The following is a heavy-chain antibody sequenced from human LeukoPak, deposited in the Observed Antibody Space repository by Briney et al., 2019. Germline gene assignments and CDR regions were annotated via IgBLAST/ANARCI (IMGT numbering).Heavy chain of an antibody. CDR3: ARDPRIEMPKDY. D-gene: IGHD5-24*01. V-gene: IGHV3-30*04. CDR2: ISYDGSNK. Sequence: PGGSLRLSCAASGFTFSSYAMHWVRQAPGKGLEWVAVISYDGSNKYYADSVKGRFTISRDNSKNTLYLQMNSLRAEDTAVYYCARDPRIEMPKDYWGQGTLVTVSS. CDR1: GFTFSSYA. J-gene: IGHJ4*02.